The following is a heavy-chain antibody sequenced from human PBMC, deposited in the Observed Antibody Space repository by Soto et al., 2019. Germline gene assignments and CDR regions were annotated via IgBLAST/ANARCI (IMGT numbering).Heavy chain of an antibody. J-gene: IGHJ4*02. Sequence: EVQLLESGGGLVQPGGSLRLSCVASGFSFSCYAMVWVRQAPGKGLEWVSVISARGGSSYFADTVKGRFTISRDNSKNLLSLEMNSLRAEDTAIYFCAKGSIEYSASVDNWGQGTLVLVSS. V-gene: IGHV3-23*01. CDR1: GFSFSCYA. D-gene: IGHD5-12*01. CDR3: AKGSIEYSASVDN. CDR2: ISARGGSS.